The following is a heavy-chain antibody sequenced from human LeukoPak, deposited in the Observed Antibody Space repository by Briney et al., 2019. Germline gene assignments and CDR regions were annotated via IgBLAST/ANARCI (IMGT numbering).Heavy chain of an antibody. CDR2: IWYDGSNK. CDR3: ARTVVPAASYYYYYGMDV. V-gene: IGHV3-33*01. CDR1: GFTFSSYG. D-gene: IGHD2-2*01. Sequence: GGSLRLSCAASGFTFSSYGMHWVRQAPGKGLEWVAVIWYDGSNKYYADSVKGRFTISRDNSKNTLYLQMNSLRAEDTAVYYCARTVVPAASYYYYYGMDVWGQGTTVTVS. J-gene: IGHJ6*02.